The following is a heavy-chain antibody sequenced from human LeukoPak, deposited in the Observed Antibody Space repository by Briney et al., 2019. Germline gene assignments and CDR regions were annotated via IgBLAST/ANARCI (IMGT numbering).Heavy chain of an antibody. Sequence: PGGSLRLSCAASGFTFSSYSMNWVRQAPGKGLEWVSSISSSSSYIYYADSVKGRFTISRDNAKNSLYLQMNSPRAEDTAVYYCARDDYGDYFFDYWGQGTLVTVSS. J-gene: IGHJ4*02. V-gene: IGHV3-21*01. D-gene: IGHD4-17*01. CDR2: ISSSSSYI. CDR3: ARDDYGDYFFDY. CDR1: GFTFSSYS.